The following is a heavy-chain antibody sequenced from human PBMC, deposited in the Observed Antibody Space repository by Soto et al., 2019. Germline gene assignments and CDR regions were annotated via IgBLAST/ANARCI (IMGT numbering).Heavy chain of an antibody. J-gene: IGHJ6*02. CDR2: IYPGDSDT. CDR1: GGSINSYC. V-gene: IGHV5-51*01. Sequence: ETLSLTCTVSGGSINSYCWSWIRQPPGKGLEWMGIIYPGDSDTRYSPSFQGQVTISADKSISTAYLQWSSLKASDTAMYYCARLEYYGSGSYPYYYGMDVWGQGTTVTVSS. CDR3: ARLEYYGSGSYPYYYGMDV. D-gene: IGHD3-10*01.